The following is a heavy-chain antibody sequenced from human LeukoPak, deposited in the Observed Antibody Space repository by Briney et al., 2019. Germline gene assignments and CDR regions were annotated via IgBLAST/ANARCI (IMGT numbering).Heavy chain of an antibody. D-gene: IGHD3-22*01. Sequence: PGGSLRLSCAASGFTFNEYWMTWVRQAPGKGLEWVAHIKQDGSEKYYVDSVKGRFTISRDNAKNLVYLQMDSLRVEDTAVYYCARLRGRSSGYYYDDYWGQGTLVTVSS. CDR3: ARLRGRSSGYYYDDY. CDR1: GFTFNEYW. J-gene: IGHJ4*02. V-gene: IGHV3-7*01. CDR2: IKQDGSEK.